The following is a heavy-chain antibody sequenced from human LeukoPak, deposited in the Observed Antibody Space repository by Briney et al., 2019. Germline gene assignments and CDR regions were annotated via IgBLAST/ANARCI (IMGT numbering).Heavy chain of an antibody. CDR3: ASGVGSGEAFDI. J-gene: IGHJ3*02. D-gene: IGHD2-8*01. CDR1: DGSITNYD. Sequence: SETLSLTCTVSDGSITNYDWSWVRQPPGKGLEWIGYIYYSGSTNYNPSLKSRVTISVDTSKNQFSLKLSSVTAADTAVYYCASGVGSGEAFDIWGQGTMVTVSS. CDR2: IYYSGST. V-gene: IGHV4-59*01.